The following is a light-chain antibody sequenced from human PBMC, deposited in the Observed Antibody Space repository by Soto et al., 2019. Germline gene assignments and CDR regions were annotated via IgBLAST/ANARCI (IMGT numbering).Light chain of an antibody. CDR3: QAWDNNTAA. CDR1: KLGENF. V-gene: IGLV3-1*01. Sequence: SYELTQSPSVSVSPGQTASISCSGEKLGENFVCWYQQKPGQSPVVVIYHDDKRPSGIPERFSGSSSGNRATLTIAGTQALDEADYYCQAWDNNTAAFGGGTKLTVL. CDR2: HDD. J-gene: IGLJ2*01.